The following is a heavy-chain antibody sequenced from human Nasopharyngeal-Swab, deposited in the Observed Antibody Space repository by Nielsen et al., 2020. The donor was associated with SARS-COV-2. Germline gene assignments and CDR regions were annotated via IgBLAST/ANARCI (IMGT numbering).Heavy chain of an antibody. CDR1: GFTFSSYG. CDR3: AKDHCSSTSCARALYYYYYMDV. CDR2: ISYDGSNK. Sequence: GGSLRLSCAASGFTFSSYGMHWVRQAPGKGLEWVAVISYDGSNKYYADSVKGRFTISRDNSKHTLYLQMNSLRAEDTAVYYCAKDHCSSTSCARALYYYYYMDVWGKGTTVTVSS. V-gene: IGHV3-30*18. D-gene: IGHD2-2*01. J-gene: IGHJ6*03.